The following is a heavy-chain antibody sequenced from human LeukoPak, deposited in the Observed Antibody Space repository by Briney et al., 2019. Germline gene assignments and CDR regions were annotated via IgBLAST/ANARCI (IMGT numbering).Heavy chain of an antibody. CDR2: ISSSGSTI. V-gene: IGHV3-48*03. Sequence: TGGSLRLSCAASGFTFSSYEMNWVRQAPGKGREWGSYISSSGSTIYYADSVKGRFTISRDNAKNSLYLQMNSLRAEDTAVYYCARLQLWSNYYFDYWGQGTLVTVSS. J-gene: IGHJ4*02. CDR3: ARLQLWSNYYFDY. CDR1: GFTFSSYE. D-gene: IGHD5-18*01.